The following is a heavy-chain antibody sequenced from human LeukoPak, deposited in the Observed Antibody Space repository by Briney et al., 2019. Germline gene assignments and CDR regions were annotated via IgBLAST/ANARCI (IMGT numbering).Heavy chain of an antibody. CDR3: ARDLLTIVRGVTGAIFDY. CDR2: IYHSGRT. J-gene: IGHJ4*02. CDR1: VYSISSGYY. Sequence: SETLCLTCTVSVYSISSGYYWAWIRQPPGKGRGGFGRIYHSGRTYYNPSLNSRVTISVDTSKNQFSLKLSSVTAADTAVYYCARDLLTIVRGVTGAIFDYWGQGTLVTVSS. D-gene: IGHD3-10*01. V-gene: IGHV4-38-2*02.